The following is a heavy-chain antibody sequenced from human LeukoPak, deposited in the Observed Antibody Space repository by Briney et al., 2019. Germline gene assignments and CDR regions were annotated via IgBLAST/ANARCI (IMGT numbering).Heavy chain of an antibody. CDR1: GFTCSSYG. CDR2: IWYDGSNK. J-gene: IGHJ2*01. Sequence: PGRSLRLSCAASGFTCSSYGMHWVRQAPGKGREWVAVIWYDGSNKYYADSVKGRFTISRDNSKNTLYLQMNSLRAEDRAVYYCARDHGIAVAGTRYFDLWGRGTLVTVSS. D-gene: IGHD6-19*01. CDR3: ARDHGIAVAGTRYFDL. V-gene: IGHV3-33*01.